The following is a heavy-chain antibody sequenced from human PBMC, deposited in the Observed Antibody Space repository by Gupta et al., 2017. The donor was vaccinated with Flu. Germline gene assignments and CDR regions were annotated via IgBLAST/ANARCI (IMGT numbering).Heavy chain of an antibody. Sequence: EAQLVESGGGLVQPGGSLRLSCAASGFTFSTYELNWVRQAPGKGLEWISYISSGGTTIYHADSVKGRVTISRDNAKNSLYLQMNSLGDEDTAVYYCARGYSGYRFYDSWGQGTLVTVSS. J-gene: IGHJ4*02. CDR1: GFTFSTYE. CDR3: ARGYSGYRFYDS. V-gene: IGHV3-48*03. CDR2: ISSGGTTI. D-gene: IGHD5-12*01.